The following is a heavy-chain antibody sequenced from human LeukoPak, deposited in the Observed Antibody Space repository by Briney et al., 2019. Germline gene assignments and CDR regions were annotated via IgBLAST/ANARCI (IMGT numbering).Heavy chain of an antibody. Sequence: GASVKVSCKASGSTFAYNYIHWMRQAPGQGLEWMGWICPNSGGINYARKFQGRVTMTRDTSIGTAYMELSRLTSDDTAVYYCATAGYCSGGSCSDWFDPWGQGTLVTVSS. CDR2: ICPNSGGI. V-gene: IGHV1-2*02. CDR3: ATAGYCSGGSCSDWFDP. D-gene: IGHD2-15*01. J-gene: IGHJ5*02. CDR1: GSTFAYNY.